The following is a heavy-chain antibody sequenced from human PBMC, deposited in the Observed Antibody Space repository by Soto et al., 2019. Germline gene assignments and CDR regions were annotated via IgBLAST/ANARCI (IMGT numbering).Heavy chain of an antibody. V-gene: IGHV3-30-3*01. J-gene: IGHJ6*02. CDR1: EFTFSYHA. CDR3: ARGTTTSAFSAMDV. Sequence: QVQLVESGGGVVQPGRSLRLSCAASEFTFSYHALNWVRQAPGKGLEWVAVISYDGDNKYIAESVKGRFTISRDNSKNTVSLQMNSLRAEDTAMYFCARGTTTSAFSAMDVWGQGTTVTVSS. CDR2: ISYDGDNK. D-gene: IGHD1-1*01.